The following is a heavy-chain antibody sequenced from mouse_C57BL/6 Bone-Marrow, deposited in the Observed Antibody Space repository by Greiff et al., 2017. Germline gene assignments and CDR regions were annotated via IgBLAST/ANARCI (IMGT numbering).Heavy chain of an antibody. J-gene: IGHJ2*01. Sequence: EVKLVESGGGLVQPKGSLKLSCAASGFSFNTYAMNWVRQAPGKGLEWVARIRSKSNNYATYYADSVKDRFTISRDDSESMLYLQMNNLKTEDTAMYYCVRESTTVESLYYIDYWGQGTTLTVSS. CDR3: VRESTTVESLYYIDY. V-gene: IGHV10-1*01. D-gene: IGHD1-1*01. CDR2: IRSKSNNYAT. CDR1: GFSFNTYA.